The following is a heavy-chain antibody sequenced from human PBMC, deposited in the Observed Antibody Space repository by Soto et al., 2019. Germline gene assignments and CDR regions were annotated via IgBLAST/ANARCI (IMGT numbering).Heavy chain of an antibody. CDR2: IYYSGST. V-gene: IGHV4-34*01. D-gene: IGHD3-3*01. J-gene: IGHJ6*02. Sequence: SETLSLTCAVYGGSFSGYYWSWIRQPPGKGLEWIGDIYYSGSTNYSPSLKSRVTISVDTSKNQFSLKLSSVTAADTAVYYCARARFLQWSQDYYGLDVWGPGTTVTVSS. CDR3: ARARFLQWSQDYYGLDV. CDR1: GGSFSGYY.